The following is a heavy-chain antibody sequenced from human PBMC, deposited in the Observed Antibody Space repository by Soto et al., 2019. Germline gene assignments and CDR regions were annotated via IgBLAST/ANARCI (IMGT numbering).Heavy chain of an antibody. CDR2: IYPGDSDT. V-gene: IGHV5-51*01. Sequence: GESLKISFKGSGYSFTSYWIGWVRQMPGKGLEWMGIIYPGDSDTRYSPSFQGQVTISADKSISTAYLQWSSLKASDTAMYYCARGYSSSSVDYYYYGMDVWGQGTTVTVSS. D-gene: IGHD6-6*01. J-gene: IGHJ6*02. CDR1: GYSFTSYW. CDR3: ARGYSSSSVDYYYYGMDV.